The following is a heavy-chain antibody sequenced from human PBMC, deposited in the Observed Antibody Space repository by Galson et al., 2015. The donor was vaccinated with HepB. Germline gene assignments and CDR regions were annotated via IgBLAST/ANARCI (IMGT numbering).Heavy chain of an antibody. CDR3: AAEDGDLLDY. D-gene: IGHD4-17*01. V-gene: IGHV1-58*02. CDR2: IVVGSGTT. J-gene: IGHJ4*02. CDR1: GFTFTNST. Sequence: GFTFTNSTMQWVRQARGQRLEWIGWIVVGSGTTNYAQKLQERVTITRDMSTSTAYMELSSLRSEDTAVYYCAAEDGDLLDYWGQGTLVTVSS.